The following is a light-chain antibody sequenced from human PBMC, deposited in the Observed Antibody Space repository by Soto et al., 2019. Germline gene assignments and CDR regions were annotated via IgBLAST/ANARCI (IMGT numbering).Light chain of an antibody. CDR3: QQYGSSPRIT. J-gene: IGKJ5*01. V-gene: IGKV3-20*01. CDR1: QSVSSSY. CDR2: GAS. Sequence: EIVVTQSPGTRSLCPGERATLSGRASQSVSSSYLAWYQQKPGQAPRLLIYGASSRAAGIPDRFSGSGSGTDFTLTISRLEPEDFAVYYCQQYGSSPRITFGQGTRLEIK.